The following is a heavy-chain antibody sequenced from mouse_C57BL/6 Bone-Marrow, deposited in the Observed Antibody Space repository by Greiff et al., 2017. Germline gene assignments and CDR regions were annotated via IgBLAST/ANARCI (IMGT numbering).Heavy chain of an antibody. CDR1: GYTFTDYN. Sequence: EVKLVESGPELVKPGASVKMSCKASGYTFTDYNMHWVKQSHGKSLEWIGYINPNNGGTSYNQKFKGKATLTVNKSSSTAYMELRSLTSEDSAVYYCARSYYYGSSYEAYWGQGTLVTVSA. V-gene: IGHV1-22*01. CDR2: INPNNGGT. CDR3: ARSYYYGSSYEAY. J-gene: IGHJ3*01. D-gene: IGHD1-1*01.